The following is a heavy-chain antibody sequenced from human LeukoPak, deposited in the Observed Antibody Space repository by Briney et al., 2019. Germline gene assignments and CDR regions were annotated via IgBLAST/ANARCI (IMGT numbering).Heavy chain of an antibody. CDR3: ARGPSYYDFWSGYLTPLGAFDI. V-gene: IGHV3-23*01. D-gene: IGHD3-3*01. CDR1: GFTFSSYA. CDR2: ISGSGGST. Sequence: GGSLRLSCAASGFTFSSYAMSWVRQAPGKGLEWVSAISGSGGSTYYADSVKGRFTISRDNAKNSLYLQMNSLRAEDTAVYYCARGPSYYDFWSGYLTPLGAFDIWGQGTMVTVSS. J-gene: IGHJ3*02.